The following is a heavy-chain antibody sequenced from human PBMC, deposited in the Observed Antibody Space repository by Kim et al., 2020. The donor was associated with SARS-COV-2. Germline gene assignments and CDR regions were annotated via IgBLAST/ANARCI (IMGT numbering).Heavy chain of an antibody. D-gene: IGHD4-17*01. CDR2: ISYDGSNK. Sequence: GGSLRLSCAASGFTFSSYGMHWVRQAPGKGLEWVAVISYDGSNKYYADSVKGRFTISRDNSKNTLYLQMNSLRAEDTAVYYCAKDSSFYDYGDHPDAFDIWGQGTMVTVSS. V-gene: IGHV3-30*18. CDR3: AKDSSFYDYGDHPDAFDI. J-gene: IGHJ3*02. CDR1: GFTFSSYG.